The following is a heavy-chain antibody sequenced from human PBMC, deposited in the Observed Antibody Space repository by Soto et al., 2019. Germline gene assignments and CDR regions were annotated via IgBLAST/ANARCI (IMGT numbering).Heavy chain of an antibody. CDR3: AGIHHIPHAFDI. V-gene: IGHV3-33*01. D-gene: IGHD2-2*02. CDR1: GFTFSSYG. J-gene: IGHJ3*02. Sequence: QVQLVESGGGVVQPGRSLRLSCAASGFTFSSYGMHWVRQAPGKGLEWVAVIWYDGSNKYYADSVKGRFTISRDNSKNTLYLQMNSLRTEDTAVYYCAGIHHIPHAFDIWGQGTMVTVSS. CDR2: IWYDGSNK.